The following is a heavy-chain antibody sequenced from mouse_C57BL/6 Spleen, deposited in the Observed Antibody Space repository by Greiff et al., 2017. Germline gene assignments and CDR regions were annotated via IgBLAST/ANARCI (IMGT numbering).Heavy chain of an antibody. D-gene: IGHD2-1*01. J-gene: IGHJ2*01. CDR3: ARSGHYGTLDY. V-gene: IGHV1-52*01. CDR2: IDPSDSET. CDR1: GYTFTSYW. Sequence: VQLQQPGAELVRPGSSVQLSCKASGYTFTSYWMHWVKQRPIQGLEWIGNIDPSDSETHYNQKFKDKATLTVDKSSSTAYMQLSSLTSEDSAVYYCARSGHYGTLDYWGQGTTLTVSS.